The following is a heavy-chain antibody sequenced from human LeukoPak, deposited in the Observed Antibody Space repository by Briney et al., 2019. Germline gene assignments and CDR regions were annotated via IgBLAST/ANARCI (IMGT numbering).Heavy chain of an antibody. CDR3: ARDIFYSNGYYGMDV. D-gene: IGHD4-11*01. J-gene: IGHJ6*02. V-gene: IGHV3-21*01. CDR1: GFTFSSYR. CDR2: ISSSSDYI. Sequence: PGGSLRLSCAASGFTFSSYRMNWVRQAPGKGLEWVSSISSSSDYIYYGRFTISRDNAKNSLYLRMNSLRAEDTAVYYCARDIFYSNGYYGMDVWGQGTTVTVSS.